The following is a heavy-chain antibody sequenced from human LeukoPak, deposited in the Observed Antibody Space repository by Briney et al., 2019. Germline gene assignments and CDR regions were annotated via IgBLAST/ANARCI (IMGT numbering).Heavy chain of an antibody. D-gene: IGHD6-25*01. J-gene: IGHJ4*02. CDR3: ARADPTNSGDEYFDY. Sequence: AAVKVSCKASGYTFTTYGISWVRQAPGQRLEWIGWSSPYSGNTDYAQKFQGRVTMTTGASTTTAYMELRSLIFDDTAVYYCARADPTNSGDEYFDYWGQGTLVTVSS. CDR2: SSPYSGNT. V-gene: IGHV1-18*01. CDR1: GYTFTTYG.